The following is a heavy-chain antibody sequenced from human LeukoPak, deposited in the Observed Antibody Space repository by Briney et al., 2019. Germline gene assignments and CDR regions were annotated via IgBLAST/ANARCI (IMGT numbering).Heavy chain of an antibody. V-gene: IGHV1-46*01. D-gene: IGHD6-13*01. CDR1: GYTFTSSY. CDR2: ISPSGAST. CDR3: ARGGSRSPRDAFDI. Sequence: ASVKVSCKASGYTFTSSYLHWVRQAPGQGLEWMGMISPSGASTTYAQKFQGRVTMTRDTSTSTVYMEPSSLRSEDTAVYYCARGGSRSPRDAFDIWGQGTMVTVSS. J-gene: IGHJ3*02.